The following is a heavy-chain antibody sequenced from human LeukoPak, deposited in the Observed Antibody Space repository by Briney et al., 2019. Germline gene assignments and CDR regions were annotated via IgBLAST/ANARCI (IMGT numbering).Heavy chain of an antibody. V-gene: IGHV1-18*01. D-gene: IGHD3-22*01. Sequence: GASVKVSCKASGYTFTSYGISWVRQAPGQGLEWMGWISAYNGNTNYAQKLQGRVTMTTDTSTSTAYMELRSLRSGDTAVYYCARGYYYDSMIDAFDIWGQGTMVTVSS. CDR2: ISAYNGNT. CDR1: GYTFTSYG. J-gene: IGHJ3*02. CDR3: ARGYYYDSMIDAFDI.